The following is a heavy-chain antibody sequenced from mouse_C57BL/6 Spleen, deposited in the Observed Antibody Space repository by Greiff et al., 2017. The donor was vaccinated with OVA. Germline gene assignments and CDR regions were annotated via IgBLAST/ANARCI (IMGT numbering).Heavy chain of an antibody. CDR1: GYAFSSYW. Sequence: VHLVESGAELVKPGASVKISCKASGYAFSSYWMNWVKQRPGKGLEWIGQIYPGDGDTNYNGKFKGKATLTADKSSSTAYMQLSSLTSEDSAVYFCARTFIRSGVDYWGQGTTLTVSS. J-gene: IGHJ2*01. V-gene: IGHV1-80*01. CDR3: ARTFIRSGVDY. D-gene: IGHD1-1*01. CDR2: IYPGDGDT.